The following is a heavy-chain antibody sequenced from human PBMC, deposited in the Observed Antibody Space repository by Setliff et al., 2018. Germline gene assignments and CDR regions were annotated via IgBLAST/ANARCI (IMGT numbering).Heavy chain of an antibody. Sequence: VAAVKVSCKASGYTFTNYDISWVRQAPGQGLEWMGWISAYNGKTKYAQKFHGRVTMTTDTSTSTAYMELRSLRSDDTAVYYCARRIGGSYVDYWGQGTLVTVSS. V-gene: IGHV1-18*01. CDR1: GYTFTNYD. J-gene: IGHJ4*02. D-gene: IGHD1-26*01. CDR3: ARRIGGSYVDY. CDR2: ISAYNGKT.